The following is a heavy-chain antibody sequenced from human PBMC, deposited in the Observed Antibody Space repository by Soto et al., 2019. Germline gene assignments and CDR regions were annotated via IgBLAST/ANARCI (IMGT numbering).Heavy chain of an antibody. D-gene: IGHD3-3*01. V-gene: IGHV1-2*02. CDR3: ARDGRITIFGVAKLSMDV. CDR1: GYTFTGYY. Sequence: VASVKVSCKASGYTFTGYYMHWVRQAPGQGLEWMGWINPNSGGTNYAQKFQGRVTMTRDTSISTAYMELSRLRSGDTAVYYCARDGRITIFGVAKLSMDVWGQGTTVTVSS. CDR2: INPNSGGT. J-gene: IGHJ6*02.